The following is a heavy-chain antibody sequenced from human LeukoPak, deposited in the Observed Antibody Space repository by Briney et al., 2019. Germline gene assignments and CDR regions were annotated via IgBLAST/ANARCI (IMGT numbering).Heavy chain of an antibody. CDR3: ARDEIVVVHDAFDI. Sequence: ASVKVSCKASGYTFTSYDINWVRQATGQGLEWMGWMNPNSGNTGYAQKLQGRVTMTTDTSTSTAYMELRSLRSDDTAVYYCARDEIVVVHDAFDIWGQGTMVTVSS. CDR2: MNPNSGNT. V-gene: IGHV1-8*01. J-gene: IGHJ3*02. D-gene: IGHD3-22*01. CDR1: GYTFTSYD.